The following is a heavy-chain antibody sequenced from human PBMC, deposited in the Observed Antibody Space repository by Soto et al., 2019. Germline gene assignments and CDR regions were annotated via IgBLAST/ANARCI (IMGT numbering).Heavy chain of an antibody. CDR2: ISYDGTIT. D-gene: IGHD2-2*01. CDR3: ATTRVGPCSSSICFSGIFDGMDV. J-gene: IGHJ6*02. V-gene: IGHV3-30-3*01. Sequence: QVQLVEFGGGVVQPGRSLRLSCAASGFTISNYGMHWVRQAPGKGLEWVAVISYDGTITYYADSVKGRFTISRDNSKNTLYLQMNSLRTEDTAVYYCATTRVGPCSSSICFSGIFDGMDVWGQGTTVTVSS. CDR1: GFTISNYG.